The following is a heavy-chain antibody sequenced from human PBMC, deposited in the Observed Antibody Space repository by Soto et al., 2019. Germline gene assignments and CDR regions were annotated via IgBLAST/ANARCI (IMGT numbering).Heavy chain of an antibody. CDR2: ISGSGGST. Sequence: EVQLLESGGGLVQPGGSLRLSCAASGFTFSSYAMSWVRQAPGKGLEWVSAISGSGGSTYYADSVKGRFTISRDTSKHTLYLQMNSLGAEGTAVYYCPKASGWFGEFDYWCQGTLVTVSS. CDR3: PKASGWFGEFDY. CDR1: GFTFSSYA. D-gene: IGHD3-10*01. V-gene: IGHV3-23*01. J-gene: IGHJ4*02.